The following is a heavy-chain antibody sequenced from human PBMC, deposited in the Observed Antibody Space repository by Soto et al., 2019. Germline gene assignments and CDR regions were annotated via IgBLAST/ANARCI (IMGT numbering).Heavy chain of an antibody. J-gene: IGHJ4*02. CDR1: GGSFSGYY. Sequence: QVQLQQWGAGLLKPSETLSLTCAVYGGSFSGYYWSWIRQPPGKGLEWIGEINHSGSTNYSPSLKSRVTISVDTSKNQFSLKLSSVTAADTAVYYCARGARDIVVVPAAIPRHFDYWGQGTLVTVSS. CDR2: INHSGST. V-gene: IGHV4-34*01. D-gene: IGHD2-2*01. CDR3: ARGARDIVVVPAAIPRHFDY.